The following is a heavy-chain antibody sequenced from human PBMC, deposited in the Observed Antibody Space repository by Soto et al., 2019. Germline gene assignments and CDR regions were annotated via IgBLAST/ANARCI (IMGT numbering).Heavy chain of an antibody. V-gene: IGHV3-15*07. D-gene: IGHD3-22*01. J-gene: IGHJ4*02. CDR2: IKSKTDGGTT. Sequence: GGSLRLSCAASVFTFSNAWMNWVRQAPGKGLEWVGRIKSKTDGGTTDYAAPVKGRFTISRDDSKNTLYPQMNSLKTEDTAVYYCTTAPYYDSSGYYPKGSDYWGQGTLVTVS. CDR3: TTAPYYDSSGYYPKGSDY. CDR1: VFTFSNAW.